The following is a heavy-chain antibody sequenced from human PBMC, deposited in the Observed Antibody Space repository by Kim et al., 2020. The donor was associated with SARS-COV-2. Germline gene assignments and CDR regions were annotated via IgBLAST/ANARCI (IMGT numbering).Heavy chain of an antibody. Sequence: YVDSVKGRFTMARDNAKNSLYLQMSSLRTEDTAIYYCAAPDTVQVPGGIWGQGTLVTVSS. D-gene: IGHD3-10*01. J-gene: IGHJ4*02. CDR3: AAPDTVQVPGGI. V-gene: IGHV3-7*01.